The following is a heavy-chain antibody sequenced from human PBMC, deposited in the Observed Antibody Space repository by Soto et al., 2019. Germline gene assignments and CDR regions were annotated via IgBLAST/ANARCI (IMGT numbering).Heavy chain of an antibody. CDR2: INHSVST. Sequence: ETLSLTCPVYGGPFSGYDWSWSRQPPGKGLEWMGVGGEINHSVSTNYNPSLNSRVSISVDTSKNQLSLKLSSVTAADTAVYYCERGSGFTHHREETDGYNSQDYYYGLDVWGQGTKVTVSS. CDR1: GGPFSGYD. CDR3: ERGSGFTHHREETDGYNSQDYYYGLDV. V-gene: IGHV4-34*01. J-gene: IGHJ6*02. D-gene: IGHD5-12*01.